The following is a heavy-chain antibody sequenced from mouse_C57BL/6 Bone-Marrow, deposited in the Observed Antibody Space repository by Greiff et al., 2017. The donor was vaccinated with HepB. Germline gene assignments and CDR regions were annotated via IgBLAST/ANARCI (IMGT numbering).Heavy chain of an antibody. J-gene: IGHJ4*01. CDR2: IYPGNSDT. D-gene: IGHD1-1*01. CDR1: GYTFTSYW. V-gene: IGHV1-5*01. CDR3: TGGRPTVVVMDY. Sequence: VQLKQSGTVLARPGASVKMSCKTSGYTFTSYWMHWVKQRPGQGLEWIGAIYPGNSDTSYNQKFKGKAKLTAVTSASTAYMELSSLTNEDSAVYYGTGGRPTVVVMDYWVKEPQSPSPQ.